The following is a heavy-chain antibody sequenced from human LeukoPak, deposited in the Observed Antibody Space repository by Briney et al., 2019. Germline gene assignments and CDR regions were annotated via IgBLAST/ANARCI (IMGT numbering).Heavy chain of an antibody. Sequence: PSETLSLTCTVSGGSISSGGYYWSWIRQPPGKGLEWIGYIYHSGSTYYNPSLKSQVTISVDRSKNQFSLKLSSVTAADTAVYYCARDYYDSSGYFLRDYWGQGTLVTVSS. CDR1: GGSISSGGYY. D-gene: IGHD3-22*01. CDR2: IYHSGST. V-gene: IGHV4-30-2*01. J-gene: IGHJ4*02. CDR3: ARDYYDSSGYFLRDY.